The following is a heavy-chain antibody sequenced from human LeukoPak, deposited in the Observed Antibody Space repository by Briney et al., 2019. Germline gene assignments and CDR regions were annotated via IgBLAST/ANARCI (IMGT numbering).Heavy chain of an antibody. J-gene: IGHJ3*02. CDR3: TRDYYDSSGYPHDAFDI. CDR1: GFRLSDYA. V-gene: IGHV3-21*01. D-gene: IGHD3-22*01. CDR2: ISSSSSYI. Sequence: GGSLRLSCAASGFRLSDYAMNWVRQAPGKGLEWVSSISSSSSYIYYADSVKGRFTISRDNAKNSLYLQMNSLRAEDTAVYYSTRDYYDSSGYPHDAFDIWGQGTMVTVSS.